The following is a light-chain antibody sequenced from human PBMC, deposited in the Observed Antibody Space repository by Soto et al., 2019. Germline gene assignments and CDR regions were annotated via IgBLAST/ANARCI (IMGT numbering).Light chain of an antibody. J-gene: IGLJ2*01. CDR1: ISDVGGYNY. CDR3: CSYAGSYTLV. Sequence: QSALTQPRSVSGSPGQSVTISCTGTISDVGGYNYVSWYQQHPGKAPKLMIYDVSKRPSGVPDRFSGSKSGNTASLTISGLEAEDEADYYCCSYAGSYTLVFGGGNKVTVL. V-gene: IGLV2-11*01. CDR2: DVS.